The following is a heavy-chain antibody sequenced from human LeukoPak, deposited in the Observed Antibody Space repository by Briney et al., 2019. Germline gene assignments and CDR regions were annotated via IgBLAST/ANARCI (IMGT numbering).Heavy chain of an antibody. CDR2: IHYTGTT. V-gene: IGHV4-59*08. D-gene: IGHD4/OR15-4a*01. J-gene: IGHJ3*02. CDR1: GGSINNHY. CDR3: ATNGAGTYDRPFDI. Sequence: SETLSLTCIVSGGSINNHYWTWIRQTPGKGLEWIGDIHYTGTTKYNPSLKSRVTISIDTSKNQFSLELSSVTATDTAVYFCATNGAGTYDRPFDIWRQGTMVTVSS.